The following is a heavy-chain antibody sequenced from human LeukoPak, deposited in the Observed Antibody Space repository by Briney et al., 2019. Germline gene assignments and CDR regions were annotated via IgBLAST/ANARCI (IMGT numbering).Heavy chain of an antibody. V-gene: IGHV3-11*01. Sequence: GGSLRLSCAASGFTFSDYCMSWIRQAPGKGLEWLSYISSGGSTIYYADSVKGRFTISRDNAENSLYLQMNSLRAEDTAVYYCAREFRDITMVRGVIRLDYWGQGTLVTVSS. J-gene: IGHJ4*02. CDR1: GFTFSDYC. CDR3: AREFRDITMVRGVIRLDY. D-gene: IGHD3-10*01. CDR2: ISSGGSTI.